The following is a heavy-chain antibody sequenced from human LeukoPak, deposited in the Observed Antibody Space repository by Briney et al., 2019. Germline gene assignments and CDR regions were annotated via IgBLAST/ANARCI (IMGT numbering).Heavy chain of an antibody. V-gene: IGHV3-48*01. CDR1: GFTFSSYW. CDR3: ARALSSFGTVTMIDY. J-gene: IGHJ4*02. Sequence: GGSLRLSCAASGFTFSSYWMHWVRQAPGKGLEWVSYISSSSSTIYYADSVKGRFTISRDNAKNSLYLQMNSLRAEDTAVYYCARALSSFGTVTMIDYWGQGTLVTVSS. D-gene: IGHD4-17*01. CDR2: ISSSSSTI.